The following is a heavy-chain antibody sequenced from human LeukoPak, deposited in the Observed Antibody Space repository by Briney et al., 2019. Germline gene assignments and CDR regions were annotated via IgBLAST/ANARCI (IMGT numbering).Heavy chain of an antibody. CDR3: ARGSTVAATTY. J-gene: IGHJ4*02. CDR2: IYYSGTT. Sequence: PSETLSLTCTVSGGSISSYYWSWIRQPPGKGLEWIGYIYYSGTTYYNPSLKSRVAISVDTSKNQFSLQLSSVTAADTAVYYCARGSTVAATTYWGQGTLVTVSS. D-gene: IGHD6-19*01. V-gene: IGHV4-59*08. CDR1: GGSISSYY.